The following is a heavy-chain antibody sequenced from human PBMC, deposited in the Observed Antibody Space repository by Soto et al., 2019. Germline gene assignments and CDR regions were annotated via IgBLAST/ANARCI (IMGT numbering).Heavy chain of an antibody. Sequence: QVQLVQSGDEVKKPWASVKVYCKASGYIFVNYGIAWVRQAPRQGLEWMGWISPYTGNTHSASKVQGRLTMTTDTSTSTAYMDLGSLTSDDTAVYYCVMVDNYVTPTPQDVWGQGTTVTVSS. CDR3: VMVDNYVTPTPQDV. CDR1: GYIFVNYG. V-gene: IGHV1-18*01. D-gene: IGHD3-16*01. CDR2: ISPYTGNT. J-gene: IGHJ6*02.